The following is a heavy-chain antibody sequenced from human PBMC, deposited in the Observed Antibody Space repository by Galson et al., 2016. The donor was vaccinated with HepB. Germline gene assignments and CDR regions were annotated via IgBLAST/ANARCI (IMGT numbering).Heavy chain of an antibody. CDR2: IYSGGSS. J-gene: IGHJ4*02. Sequence: SLRLSCAASGFTVSSNYMSWVRQAPGKGLEWVSVIYSGGSSYYADYVKGRFTISRDNSKNTLYLQMHNLRAEDTAVYYCARDHSEVADNSGYYYFDYWGQGTLVTVSS. CDR1: GFTVSSNY. CDR3: ARDHSEVADNSGYYYFDY. D-gene: IGHD3-22*01. V-gene: IGHV3-53*01.